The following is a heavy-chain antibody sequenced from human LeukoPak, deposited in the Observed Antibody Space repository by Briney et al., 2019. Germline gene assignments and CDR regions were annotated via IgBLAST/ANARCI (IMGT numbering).Heavy chain of an antibody. D-gene: IGHD6-19*01. CDR2: IRGDGRTT. Sequence: GGSLRLSCAASGFTFGDYAMHWVRQAPGKGLEWVSLIRGDGRTTSYAGSVKGRFTISRDNSNNSLYLQMSSLRGEDTAMYYCAKDAVAGTWLHYWGQGTLVTVSS. CDR1: GFTFGDYA. V-gene: IGHV3-43*02. CDR3: AKDAVAGTWLHY. J-gene: IGHJ4*02.